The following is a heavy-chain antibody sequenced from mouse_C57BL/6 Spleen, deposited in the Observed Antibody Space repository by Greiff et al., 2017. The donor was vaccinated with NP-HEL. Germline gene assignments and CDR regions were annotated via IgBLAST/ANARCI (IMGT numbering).Heavy chain of an antibody. J-gene: IGHJ3*01. CDR3: ARGSDWDFAY. CDR2: ISDGGSYT. V-gene: IGHV5-4*03. Sequence: EVKLMESGGGLVKPGGSLKLSCAASGFTFSSYAMSWVRQTPEKRLEWVATISDGGSYTYYPDNVKGRFTISRDNAKNNLYLQMSHLKSEDTAMYYCARGSDWDFAYWGQGTLVTVSA. CDR1: GFTFSSYA. D-gene: IGHD4-1*01.